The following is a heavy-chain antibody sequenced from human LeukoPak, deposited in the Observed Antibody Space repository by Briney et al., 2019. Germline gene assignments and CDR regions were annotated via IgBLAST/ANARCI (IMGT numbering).Heavy chain of an antibody. Sequence: GGSLRLSCAASGFIFSPYWVTWVRQAPGMGLEWVANTKEDGGEKFYVDSVRGRFTISRDNAKNSVYLQMNSLRDEDTGVYYCARVRTEWYIDLWGRGTLVTVST. J-gene: IGHJ2*01. CDR2: TKEDGGEK. V-gene: IGHV3-7*01. CDR3: ARVRTEWYIDL. CDR1: GFIFSPYW. D-gene: IGHD2-8*02.